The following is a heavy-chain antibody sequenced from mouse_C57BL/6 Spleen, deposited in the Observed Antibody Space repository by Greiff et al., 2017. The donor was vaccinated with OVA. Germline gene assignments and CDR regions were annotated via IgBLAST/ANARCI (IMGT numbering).Heavy chain of an antibody. D-gene: IGHD4-1*01. V-gene: IGHV1-4*01. CDR3: ARGGDWDAWFAY. Sequence: QVQLQQSGAELARPGASVKMSCKASGYTFTSYTMHWVKQRPGQGLEWIGYINPSSGYTKYNQKVKDKATLTADKSSSTSYMQLSSLTSEDSAVYYCARGGDWDAWFAYWGQGTLVTVSA. CDR2: INPSSGYT. CDR1: GYTFTSYT. J-gene: IGHJ3*01.